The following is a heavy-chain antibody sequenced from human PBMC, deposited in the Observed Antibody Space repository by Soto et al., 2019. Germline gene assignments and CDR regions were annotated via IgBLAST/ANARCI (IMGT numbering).Heavy chain of an antibody. V-gene: IGHV1-24*01. J-gene: IGHJ4*02. CDR2: FDPEDGEM. D-gene: IGHD1-26*01. Sequence: QVQLVQSRAGVKKHGASVKVSCKVSGYTLTKVSMYCGRQGPGKGREWTGGFDPEDGEMIYAKKSEGRVPMTEDIAKDEAYMGLSRLRSEDTAVYYCATNNALIVGFDFGGQGPLVTVS. CDR1: GYTLTKVS. CDR3: ATNNALIVGFDF.